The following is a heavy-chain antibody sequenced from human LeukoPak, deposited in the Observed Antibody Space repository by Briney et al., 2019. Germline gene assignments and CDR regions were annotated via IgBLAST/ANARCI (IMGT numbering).Heavy chain of an antibody. CDR2: IVVGSGNT. V-gene: IGHV1-58*01. CDR1: GFTFTNSA. Sequence: GASVKVSCKASGFTFTNSAVQWVRQARGQRLEWMGWIVVGSGNTHYAQKFQERVTISRDMSTNTAYVELSSLRSEDTAVYYCAADGYDYGTGAYYYFGVDVWGQGTTVTVSS. CDR3: AADGYDYGTGAYYYFGVDV. J-gene: IGHJ6*02. D-gene: IGHD4/OR15-4a*01.